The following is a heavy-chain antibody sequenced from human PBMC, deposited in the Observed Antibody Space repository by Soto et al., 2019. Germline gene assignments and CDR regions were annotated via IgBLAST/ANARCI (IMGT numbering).Heavy chain of an antibody. CDR1: GFTVSSNY. D-gene: IGHD3-10*01. J-gene: IGHJ6*02. CDR3: ARSRGVEYYYYGMDV. CDR2: IYSGGST. Sequence: GGSLRLSCAASGFTVSSNYMSWVRQAPGKGLEWVSVIYSGGSTYYADSVKGRFTISRDNSKNTLYLQMNSLRAEDTAVYYCARSRGVEYYYYGMDVWGQGTTVTVSS. V-gene: IGHV3-53*01.